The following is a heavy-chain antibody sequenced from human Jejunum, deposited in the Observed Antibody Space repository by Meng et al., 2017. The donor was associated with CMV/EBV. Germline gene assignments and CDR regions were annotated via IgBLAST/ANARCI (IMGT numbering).Heavy chain of an antibody. CDR3: AKGKGYCSSTSCPGGYFDL. V-gene: IGHV3-30*02. CDR2: IRYDGNNK. Sequence: SDGMHWVRQAPGQGLEWVALIRYDGNNKYYADSVKGRFTVSRDNSKNTLYLQMNSLRAEDTALYYCAKGKGYCSSTSCPGGYFDLWGRGTLVTVSS. CDR1: SDG. J-gene: IGHJ2*01. D-gene: IGHD2-2*01.